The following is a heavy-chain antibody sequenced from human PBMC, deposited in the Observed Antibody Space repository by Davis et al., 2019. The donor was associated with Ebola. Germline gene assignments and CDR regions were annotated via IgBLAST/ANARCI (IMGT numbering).Heavy chain of an antibody. CDR1: GYTFTSYA. CDR2: INAGNGNT. J-gene: IGHJ6*02. Sequence: ASVKVSCKASGYTFTSYAMHWVCQAPGQRLEWMGWINAGNGNTKYSQKFQGRVTITRDTSASTAYMELSSLRSEDTAVYYCAREEVWVYCSGGSCYSDYYGMDVWGQGTTVTVSS. D-gene: IGHD2-15*01. CDR3: AREEVWVYCSGGSCYSDYYGMDV. V-gene: IGHV1-3*01.